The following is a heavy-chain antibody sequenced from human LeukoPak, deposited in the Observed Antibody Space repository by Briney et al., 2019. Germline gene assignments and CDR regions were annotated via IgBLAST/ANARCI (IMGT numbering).Heavy chain of an antibody. CDR1: GPSITDYY. CDR2: IYYSGSP. Sequence: PSETLSLNCTVSGPSITDYYWSWIRQPPANWLEWIGYIYYSGSPNYNPSLKSRVTLSLDTSQNQFSLKLTSVTAADTAVYYCAYGGDAYKTGYWGQGTLVTVSS. D-gene: IGHD5-24*01. V-gene: IGHV4-59*01. J-gene: IGHJ4*02. CDR3: AYGGDAYKTGY.